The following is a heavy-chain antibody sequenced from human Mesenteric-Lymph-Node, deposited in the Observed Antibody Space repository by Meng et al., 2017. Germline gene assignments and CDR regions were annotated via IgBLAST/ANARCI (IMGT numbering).Heavy chain of an antibody. D-gene: IGHD3-16*01. CDR3: ARDDYGINDY. Sequence: GGSLRLSCAASGFTVSSNYMSWVRQVPGKGLEWVSLIDSGGSTHDADSVKGRFTISRDNSKNPLYLQMNSLRAEDTAVYYCARDDYGINDYWGQRTLVTVSS. V-gene: IGHV3-66*02. CDR2: IDSGGST. CDR1: GFTVSSNY. J-gene: IGHJ4*02.